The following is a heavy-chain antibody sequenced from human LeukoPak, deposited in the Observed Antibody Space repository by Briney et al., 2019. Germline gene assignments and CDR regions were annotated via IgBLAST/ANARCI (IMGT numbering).Heavy chain of an antibody. CDR2: IYSAGAT. J-gene: IGHJ3*02. V-gene: IGHV3-53*01. CDR1: GFTVSDNY. D-gene: IGHD1-26*01. Sequence: GGSLRLSCAASGFTVSDNYMTWVRQAPGKGLEWVSSIYSAGATHYAESVKGRFTISRDNSKNTLYLQMNSLRAEDMTVYYCARIEWERLGRAFDIWGQGTMVTVSS. CDR3: ARIEWERLGRAFDI.